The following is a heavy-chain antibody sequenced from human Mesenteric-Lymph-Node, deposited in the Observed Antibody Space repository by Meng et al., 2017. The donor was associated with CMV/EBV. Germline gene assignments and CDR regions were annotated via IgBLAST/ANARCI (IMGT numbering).Heavy chain of an antibody. CDR1: GYNFATYW. CDR2: IYVGDSDT. J-gene: IGHJ6*02. V-gene: IGHV5-51*01. D-gene: IGHD3-10*01. CDR3: ARRGLPGADGYYYHGMDV. Sequence: GESLKISCKGSGYNFATYWIGWVRQMPGKGLEWMGIIYVGDSDTRYSPSFRGQVTISADKSISTAYLQWSSLKASDTAMYYCARRGLPGADGYYYHGMDVWGQGTTVTVSS.